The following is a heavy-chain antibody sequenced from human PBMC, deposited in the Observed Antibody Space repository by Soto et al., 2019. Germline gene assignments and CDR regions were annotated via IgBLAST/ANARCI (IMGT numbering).Heavy chain of an antibody. CDR1: GYAFSSYG. CDR3: ARERYYDFWSGYPRYFDY. Sequence: KGAWKASGYAFSSYGSSWVRQAPGQGLEWMGWISAYNGNTNYAQKLQGRVTMTTDTSTSTAYMELRSLRSDDTAVYYCARERYYDFWSGYPRYFDYWGQGTLVTVSS. D-gene: IGHD3-3*01. V-gene: IGHV1-18*01. CDR2: ISAYNGNT. J-gene: IGHJ4*02.